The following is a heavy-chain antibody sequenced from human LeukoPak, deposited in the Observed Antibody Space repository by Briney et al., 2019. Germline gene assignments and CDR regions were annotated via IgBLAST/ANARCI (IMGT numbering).Heavy chain of an antibody. J-gene: IGHJ3*02. CDR2: IIPIFGTA. V-gene: IGHV1-69*05. Sequence: GASVKVSCKASGYTFTSYAMNWVRQAPGQGLEWMGGIIPIFGTANYAQKFQGRVTITTDESTSTAYMELSSLRSEDTAVYYCARPYCSSTSCYRENAFDIWGQGTMVTVSS. D-gene: IGHD2-2*02. CDR3: ARPYCSSTSCYRENAFDI. CDR1: GYTFTSYA.